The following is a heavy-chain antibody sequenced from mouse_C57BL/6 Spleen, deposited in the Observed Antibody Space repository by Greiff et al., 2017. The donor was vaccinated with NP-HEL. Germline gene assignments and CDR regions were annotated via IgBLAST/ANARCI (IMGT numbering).Heavy chain of an antibody. V-gene: IGHV2-2*01. CDR1: GFSLTSYG. CDR2: IWSGGST. D-gene: IGHD2-1*01. Sequence: VQLQESGPGLVQPSQSLSITCTVSGFSLTSYGVHWVRQSPGKGLEWLGVIWSGGSTDYNAAFISRLSISKDNSKSQVFFKMNSLQADDTAIYYCARSGGNYVLYAMDYWGQGTSVTVSS. J-gene: IGHJ4*01. CDR3: ARSGGNYVLYAMDY.